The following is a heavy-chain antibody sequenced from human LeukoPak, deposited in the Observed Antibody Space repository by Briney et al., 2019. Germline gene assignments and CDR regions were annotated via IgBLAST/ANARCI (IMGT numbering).Heavy chain of an antibody. CDR2: INHSGST. Sequence: SETLSLTCAVYGGSFSGYYWSWIRQPPGKGLEWIGEINHSGSTNYNPSLKSRVTISVDTSKNQFSLKLSSVTAADTAVYYCARGRGKWNRLVWVYWGQGTLVTVSS. D-gene: IGHD3-16*01. CDR1: GGSFSGYY. V-gene: IGHV4-34*01. CDR3: ARGRGKWNRLVWVY. J-gene: IGHJ4*02.